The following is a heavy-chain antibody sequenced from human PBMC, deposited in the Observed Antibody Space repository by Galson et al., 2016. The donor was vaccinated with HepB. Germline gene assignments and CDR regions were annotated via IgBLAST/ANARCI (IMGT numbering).Heavy chain of an antibody. CDR1: GFTFTSYA. V-gene: IGHV3-23*01. Sequence: SLRLSCAASGFTFTSYAMSWVRQAPGKGLEWLSSVSGSGGSTCYADSVRGRFIISRDSSENTLYLQMNTLRGDDTALYYCAKGGYNSHERNNWLDFWGQGTLLPVS. CDR2: VSGSGGST. D-gene: IGHD1-20*01. CDR3: AKGGYNSHERNNWLDF. J-gene: IGHJ5*01.